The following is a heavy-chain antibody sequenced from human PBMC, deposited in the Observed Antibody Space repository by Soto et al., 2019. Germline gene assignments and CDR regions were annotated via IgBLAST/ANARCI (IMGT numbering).Heavy chain of an antibody. CDR3: AKDRISAARGYFDY. Sequence: EVQLVESGGGLVQPGRSLRLSCAASGFTFDDYAMHWVRQAPGKGPEWVSGISWNSGSIGYADSVKGRFTISRDNAKNSLYLQMNSLRAEDTALYYCAKDRISAARGYFDYWGQGTLVTVSS. CDR2: ISWNSGSI. D-gene: IGHD6-6*01. V-gene: IGHV3-9*01. CDR1: GFTFDDYA. J-gene: IGHJ4*02.